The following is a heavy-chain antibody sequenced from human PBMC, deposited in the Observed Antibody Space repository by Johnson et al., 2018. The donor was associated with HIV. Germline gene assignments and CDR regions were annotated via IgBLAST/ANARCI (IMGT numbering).Heavy chain of an antibody. D-gene: IGHD2-2*01. V-gene: IGHV3-30*03. CDR3: ARDRWYCSSTSCQKDAFDI. Sequence: VQLVESGGGVVQPGGSLRLSCAASGFTFSSYGMDWVRQVPGKGLEWVAVISYDGSNKYYADSVKGRFTISRDNAKNSLYLQMHSLRAEDTAVYYCARDRWYCSSTSCQKDAFDIWGQGTMVTVSS. CDR2: ISYDGSNK. CDR1: GFTFSSYG. J-gene: IGHJ3*02.